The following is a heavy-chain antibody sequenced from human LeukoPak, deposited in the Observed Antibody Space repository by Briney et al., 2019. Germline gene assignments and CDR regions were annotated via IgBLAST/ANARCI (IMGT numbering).Heavy chain of an antibody. Sequence: ASVKVSCKASGGSFSSSAISWVRQAPGQGLEWMGRIIPILGRSEYAQKIQGRVTITADKGTSTAYMELSSLKSEDTAVYYCAHHSINGVVPSVFWGQGTRVTVSS. D-gene: IGHD2-8*01. V-gene: IGHV1-69*04. J-gene: IGHJ4*02. CDR3: AHHSINGVVPSVF. CDR1: GGSFSSSA. CDR2: IIPILGRS.